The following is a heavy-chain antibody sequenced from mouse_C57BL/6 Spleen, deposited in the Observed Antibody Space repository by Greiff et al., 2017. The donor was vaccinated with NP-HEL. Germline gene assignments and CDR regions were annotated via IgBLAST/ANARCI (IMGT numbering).Heavy chain of an antibody. V-gene: IGHV1-64*01. J-gene: IGHJ2*01. D-gene: IGHD2-4*01. CDR3: ARGIYYDYLYFDY. CDR1: GYTFTSYW. CDR2: IHPNSGST. Sequence: QVQLQQPGAELVKPGAPVKLSCKASGYTFTSYWMHWVKQRPGQGLEWIGMIHPNSGSTNYNEKFKSKATLTVDKSSSTAYMQLSSLTSEDSAVYYCARGIYYDYLYFDYWGQGTTLTVSS.